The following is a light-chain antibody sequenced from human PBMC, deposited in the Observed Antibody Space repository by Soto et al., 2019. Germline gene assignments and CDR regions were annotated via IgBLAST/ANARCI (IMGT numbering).Light chain of an antibody. Sequence: DIQMTQSPSSVSASVGDRVTITCRASQGISSWVAWYQQKPGKAPKLLIYAASSLQSGVPSRFSGSGSGTDFTLTISSLQPEDFATYYCQQANRPVTFGQGTTVEIK. CDR1: QGISSW. CDR2: AAS. V-gene: IGKV1-12*01. J-gene: IGKJ1*01. CDR3: QQANRPVT.